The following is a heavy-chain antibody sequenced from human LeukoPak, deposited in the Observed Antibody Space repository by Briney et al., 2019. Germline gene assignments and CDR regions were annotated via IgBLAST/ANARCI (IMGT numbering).Heavy chain of an antibody. CDR2: ISYDGSTK. V-gene: IGHV3-30*18. CDR1: GFTFSTYG. D-gene: IGHD4-11*01. J-gene: IGHJ4*02. Sequence: PGGSLRLSCTASGFTFSTYGMHWVRQAPGKGLEWVTLISYDGSTKYYSDSVKGRFTLSRDNSKNTLYLQMNSLRAEDTAVYYCAKKKTDYSYPSSFDYWGQGILVTVSS. CDR3: AKKKTDYSYPSSFDY.